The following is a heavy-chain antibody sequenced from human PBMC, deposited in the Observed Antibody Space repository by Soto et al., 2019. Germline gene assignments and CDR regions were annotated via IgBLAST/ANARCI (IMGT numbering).Heavy chain of an antibody. D-gene: IGHD6-13*01. CDR3: ERDWAAAGPFDY. Sequence: DSVKVSCKASGYTFTSYGISWVRQAPGQGLEWMGWISAYNGNTNYAQKLQGRVTMTTDTSTSTAYMELRSLRSDDTAVYYCERDWAAAGPFDYCGQGNLVTVSS. CDR2: ISAYNGNT. V-gene: IGHV1-18*01. CDR1: GYTFTSYG. J-gene: IGHJ4*02.